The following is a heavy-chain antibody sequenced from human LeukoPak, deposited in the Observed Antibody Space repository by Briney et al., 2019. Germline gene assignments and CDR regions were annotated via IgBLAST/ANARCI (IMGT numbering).Heavy chain of an antibody. V-gene: IGHV1-2*02. CDR3: ARFQHLVDY. D-gene: IGHD3-3*02. J-gene: IGHJ4*02. CDR1: GYTFTGYY. CDR2: INPNSGGT. Sequence: ASVKVYCTTSGYTFTGYYMHWVRKAPGQGLEWMGWINPNSGGTNYAQKFQGRVTMTRDTSISTAYMELSRLRSDDTAVYYCARFQHLVDYWGQGTLVTVSS.